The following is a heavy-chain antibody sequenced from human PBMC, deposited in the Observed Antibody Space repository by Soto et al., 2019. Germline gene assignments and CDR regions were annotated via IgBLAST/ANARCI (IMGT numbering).Heavy chain of an antibody. D-gene: IGHD3-10*01. CDR3: ARDQESITDRILQY. Sequence: ASVKVSCKASGDTFASFGFSWVRQAPGQGLEWLGWISAYNGNTHYAQKVRDRVTFTTDTSTNTAYMELRSLTSGDTAVYYCARDQESITDRILQYWGQGTRVTVSS. J-gene: IGHJ4*02. V-gene: IGHV1-18*01. CDR2: ISAYNGNT. CDR1: GDTFASFG.